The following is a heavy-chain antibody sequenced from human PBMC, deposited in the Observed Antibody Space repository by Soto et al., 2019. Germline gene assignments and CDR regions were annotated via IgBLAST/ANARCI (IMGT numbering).Heavy chain of an antibody. CDR2: INHSGST. J-gene: IGHJ6*03. D-gene: IGHD2-21*01. CDR3: ARGGEARGSYYYYYMDV. CDR1: GGSFSGYY. Sequence: QVQLQQWGAGLLKPSETLSLTCAVYGGSFSGYYWSWIRQPPGKGLEWIGEINHSGSTNYNPSLKSRVTISVDTSKNQFSLKLSSVTAADTAVYYCARGGEARGSYYYYYMDVWGKGTTVTVSS. V-gene: IGHV4-34*01.